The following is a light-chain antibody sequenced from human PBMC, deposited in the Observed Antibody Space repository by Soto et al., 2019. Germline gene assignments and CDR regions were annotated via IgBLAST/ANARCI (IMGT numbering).Light chain of an antibody. V-gene: IGLV1-44*01. CDR3: AAWDDSLNGLV. CDR1: SSNIGSNT. Sequence: QSVLTQPPSASGTPGQRVTISCSGSSSNIGSNTVNWYQQLPGTAPKLLIYSNNQRPSGVPDRFSGSKSGTSASLAISGLQSEYEADYYCAAWDDSLNGLVFGTGTKVPVL. CDR2: SNN. J-gene: IGLJ1*01.